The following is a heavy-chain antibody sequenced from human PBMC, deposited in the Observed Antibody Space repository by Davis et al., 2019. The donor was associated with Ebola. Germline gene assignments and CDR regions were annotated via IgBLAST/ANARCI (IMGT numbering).Heavy chain of an antibody. CDR3: ARGRGRDYYYYGMDV. V-gene: IGHV1-69*04. D-gene: IGHD3-10*01. J-gene: IGHJ6*02. Sequence: AASVKVSCKASGGTFSSYAISWVRQAPGQGLEWMGRIIPILGIANYAQKFRGRVTITADKSTSTAYMELSSLRSEDTAVYYCARGRGRDYYYYGMDVWGQGTTVTVSS. CDR1: GGTFSSYA. CDR2: IIPILGIA.